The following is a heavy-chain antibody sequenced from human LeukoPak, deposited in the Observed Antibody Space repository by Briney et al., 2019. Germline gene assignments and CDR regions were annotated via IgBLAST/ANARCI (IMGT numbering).Heavy chain of an antibody. D-gene: IGHD3-10*01. V-gene: IGHV3-66*01. Sequence: GGSLRLSCAAYGFIVSSNYMSWVRQAPGKGLEWVSVIYSGGSTYYGDSVKGRFTISRDNSKNTLYLQMNSLRAEDTAVYYCASSTPGMAYAFDIWGQGTMVTVSS. CDR2: IYSGGST. CDR1: GFIVSSNY. CDR3: ASSTPGMAYAFDI. J-gene: IGHJ3*02.